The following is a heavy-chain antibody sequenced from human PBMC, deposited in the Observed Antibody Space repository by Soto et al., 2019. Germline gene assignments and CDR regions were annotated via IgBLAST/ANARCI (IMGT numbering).Heavy chain of an antibody. D-gene: IGHD2-2*02. V-gene: IGHV3-23*01. J-gene: IGHJ4*02. Sequence: PGGSLSLSCAPSGFTFSSYAMSWVRQAPGKGLEWVSAISGSGGSTYYADSVKGRFTISRDNSKNTLYLQMNSLRAEDTAVYYCAKALLMGAHVPATAIPGTPAAGPDDYWGQGTLVTVSS. CDR2: ISGSGGST. CDR3: AKALLMGAHVPATAIPGTPAAGPDDY. CDR1: GFTFSSYA.